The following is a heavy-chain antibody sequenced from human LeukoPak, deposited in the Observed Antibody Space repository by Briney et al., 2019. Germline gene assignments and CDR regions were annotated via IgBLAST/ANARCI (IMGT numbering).Heavy chain of an antibody. J-gene: IGHJ6*03. V-gene: IGHV3-23*01. D-gene: IGHD5-12*01. Sequence: GGSLRLSCAASGFTFSSYAMSWVRQAPGKGLEWVSAISGSGGSTYYADSVKGRFTISRDNSKNTLYLQMNSLRAEDTAVYYCANWAGRYSGYDAYYYYMDVWGKGTTVTVSS. CDR1: GFTFSSYA. CDR3: ANWAGRYSGYDAYYYYMDV. CDR2: ISGSGGST.